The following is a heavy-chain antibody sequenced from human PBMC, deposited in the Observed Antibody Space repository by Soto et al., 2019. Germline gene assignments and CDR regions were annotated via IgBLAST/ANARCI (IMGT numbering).Heavy chain of an antibody. V-gene: IGHV3-15*01. CDR3: TTDPANPRAGDLTHPLLLFAPWKPCAS. CDR1: GFPFSNAS. D-gene: IGHD2-15*01. CDR2: IKSRTDGGTT. Sequence: PGGSLSLSCAASGFPFSNASVSWVRPAPGRGLEWVYRIKSRTDGGTTDYAAPVKGRFTTSRDDSKNTLYLQMNSLKTEDTAVYYCTTDPANPRAGDLTHPLLLFAPWKPCASWGQGTLVTVSS. J-gene: IGHJ4*02.